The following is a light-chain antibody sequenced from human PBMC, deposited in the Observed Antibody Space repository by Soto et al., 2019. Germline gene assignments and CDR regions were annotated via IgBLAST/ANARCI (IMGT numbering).Light chain of an antibody. CDR3: MQALQTRVT. Sequence: DIVMTQSPLALAVTPGEPASISCRSSQSLLHSNGYNYLDWYLQKPGQSPQLLIYLGSNRSSGVPDRFSGSGSGTDFTLKISRVEAEDVGVYYCMQALQTRVTFGQGTRLEIK. CDR2: LGS. J-gene: IGKJ5*01. V-gene: IGKV2-28*01. CDR1: QSLLHSNGYNY.